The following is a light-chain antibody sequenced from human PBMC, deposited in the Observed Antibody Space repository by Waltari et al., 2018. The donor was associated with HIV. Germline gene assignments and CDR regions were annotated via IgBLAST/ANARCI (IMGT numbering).Light chain of an antibody. J-gene: IGLJ2*01. CDR3: CSYAGSYTWL. V-gene: IGLV2-11*01. CDR1: NSDVGGYNY. CDR2: DVT. Sequence: QSALTQPRSVSGSPGPSVTIPCIGTNSDVGGYNYVSWYRQHPGEAPKLIIYDVTKRPSGVPDRFSGAKSVNTASLTVSGLQADDEAEYYCCSYAGSYTWLFGGGTKLTVL.